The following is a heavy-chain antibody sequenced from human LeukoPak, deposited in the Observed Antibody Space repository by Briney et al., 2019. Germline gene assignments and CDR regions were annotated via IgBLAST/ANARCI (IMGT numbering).Heavy chain of an antibody. Sequence: SVKVSCKISGDTFSSYSISWVRQAPGQGLEWMGGIIPIFPTPNYAQKFQGRVTITADESTNTTYMELSSLTSDDTAVYYCARDFLAVLGFWGQGTLVIVSS. CDR2: IIPIFPTP. D-gene: IGHD3-10*01. J-gene: IGHJ4*02. CDR1: GDTFSSYS. CDR3: ARDFLAVLGF. V-gene: IGHV1-69*13.